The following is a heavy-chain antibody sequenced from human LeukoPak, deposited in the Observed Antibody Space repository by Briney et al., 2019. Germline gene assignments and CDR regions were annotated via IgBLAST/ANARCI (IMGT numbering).Heavy chain of an antibody. D-gene: IGHD1-7*01. J-gene: IGHJ4*02. Sequence: SETLSPTCTVSGGSISSFYWSWIRQPAGKGLEWIGRIYSSGTTNYNPSLKSRLTMSVDTSKNQFSLKLSSVTATDTAVYYCARDSAPSDWNYDYWGQGTLVTVSS. CDR2: IYSSGTT. CDR1: GGSISSFY. V-gene: IGHV4-4*07. CDR3: ARDSAPSDWNYDY.